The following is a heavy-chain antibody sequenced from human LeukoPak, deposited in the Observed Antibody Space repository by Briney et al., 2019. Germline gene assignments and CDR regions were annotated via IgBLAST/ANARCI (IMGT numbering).Heavy chain of an antibody. CDR2: IYYSGST. D-gene: IGHD3-3*01. CDR1: GGSISSYY. V-gene: IGHV4-59*01. J-gene: IGHJ3*02. Sequence: PSETLSLTCTVSGGSISSYYWSWIRQPPGKGLEWIGYIYYSGSTNYNPSLKSRVTISVDTSKNQFSLKLSSVTAADTAVYYCARVAYYDFWSGGLYAFDIWGQGTMVTVSS. CDR3: ARVAYYDFWSGGLYAFDI.